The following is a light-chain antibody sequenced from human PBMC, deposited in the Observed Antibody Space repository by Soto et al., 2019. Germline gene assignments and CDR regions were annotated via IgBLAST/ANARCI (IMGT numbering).Light chain of an antibody. J-gene: IGKJ3*01. Sequence: EIVMTQSPATLSVSPGERATLSCRASQSVRSNYLAWYQQKPGQAPRLLIYDASTRATGIPARFSGSGSGTASPSTIHSLQSEDRAVYFCQQYSDWPLTFGPATKVDI. V-gene: IGKV3-15*01. CDR1: QSVRSN. CDR2: DAS. CDR3: QQYSDWPLT.